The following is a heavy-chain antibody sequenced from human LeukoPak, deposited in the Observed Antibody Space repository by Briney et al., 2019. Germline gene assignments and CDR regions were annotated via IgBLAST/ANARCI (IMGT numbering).Heavy chain of an antibody. CDR3: ARVGGGYYMDV. J-gene: IGHJ6*03. D-gene: IGHD2-15*01. V-gene: IGHV3-21*01. CDR1: GFTFSSYA. CDR2: ISSSSSYI. Sequence: GGSLRLSCAASGFTFSSYAMNWVRQAPGKGLEWVSSISSSSSYIYYADSVKGRFTISRDNAKNSLYLQMNSLRAEDTAVYYCARVGGGYYMDVWGKGTTVTVSS.